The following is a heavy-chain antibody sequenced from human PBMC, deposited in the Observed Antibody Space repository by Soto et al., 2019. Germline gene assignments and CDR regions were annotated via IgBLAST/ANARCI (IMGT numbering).Heavy chain of an antibody. CDR3: ARDRVRSWYAGVDV. D-gene: IGHD3-10*01. J-gene: IGHJ6*04. Sequence: ASVKVSCKASGYTFTSYAMHWVRQAPGQRLEWMGWINAGNGNTKYSQKFQGRVTITRDTSASTAYMELSSLRSEDTAVYYCARDRVRSWYAGVDVWGKGTTVTVSS. V-gene: IGHV1-3*01. CDR2: INAGNGNT. CDR1: GYTFTSYA.